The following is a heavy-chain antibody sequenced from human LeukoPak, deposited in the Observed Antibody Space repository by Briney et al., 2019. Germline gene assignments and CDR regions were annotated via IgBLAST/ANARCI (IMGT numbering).Heavy chain of an antibody. J-gene: IGHJ3*02. V-gene: IGHV1-69*13. CDR1: GGTFSSYA. CDR2: IIPIFGTA. D-gene: IGHD5-18*01. CDR3: ATWIQLWSPGPDAFDI. Sequence: SVKVSCKASGGTFSSYAISWVRQAPGQGLEWMGGIIPIFGTANYAQKFQGRATITADESTSTAYMELSSLRSEDTAVYYCATWIQLWSPGPDAFDIWGQGTMVTVSS.